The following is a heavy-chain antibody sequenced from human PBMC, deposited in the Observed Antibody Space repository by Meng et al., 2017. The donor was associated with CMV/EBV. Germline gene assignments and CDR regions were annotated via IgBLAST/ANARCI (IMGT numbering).Heavy chain of an antibody. Sequence: GESLKISCAASGFTFSSYSMNWVRQAPGKGLEWVSYISSSSSTIYYADSVKGRFTISRDNAKNSLYLQMNGLRAEDTAVYYCASRAYCGGDCFDAFDIWGQGTMVTVSS. CDR1: GFTFSSYS. D-gene: IGHD2-21*01. CDR2: ISSSSSTI. V-gene: IGHV3-48*04. J-gene: IGHJ3*02. CDR3: ASRAYCGGDCFDAFDI.